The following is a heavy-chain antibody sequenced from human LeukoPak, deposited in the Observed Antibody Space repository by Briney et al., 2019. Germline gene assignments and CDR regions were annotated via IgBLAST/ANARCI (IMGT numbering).Heavy chain of an antibody. Sequence: GGSLRLTCEVSGFSFSDYYMDWVRQAPGKGLEWVGLSRNRENSYSTEYAASVKGRFTISRDDSKNSLYLQMNSLRAEDTALYYCAKGYGGSCYHSDDFWGQGTLVTVSS. CDR1: GFSFSDYY. CDR3: AKGYGGSCYHSDDF. CDR2: SRNRENSYST. J-gene: IGHJ4*02. V-gene: IGHV3-72*01. D-gene: IGHD2-15*01.